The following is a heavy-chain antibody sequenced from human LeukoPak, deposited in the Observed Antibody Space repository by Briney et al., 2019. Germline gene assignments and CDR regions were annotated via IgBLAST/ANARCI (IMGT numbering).Heavy chain of an antibody. V-gene: IGHV1-69*01. D-gene: IGHD2-21*01. CDR2: IIPIFGTA. Sequence: SVKVSCKASGGTFSSYAISWVRQAPGQGLEWMGGIIPIFGTANYAQKFQGRVTITADESTSTAYMGLSSLRSEDTAVYYCASGPYCGGDCYSEGSYWGQGTLVTVSS. CDR1: GGTFSSYA. CDR3: ASGPYCGGDCYSEGSY. J-gene: IGHJ4*02.